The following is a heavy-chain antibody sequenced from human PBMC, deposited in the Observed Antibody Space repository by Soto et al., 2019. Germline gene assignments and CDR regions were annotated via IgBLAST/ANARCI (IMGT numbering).Heavy chain of an antibody. CDR3: AGDRGSGTTGVFDAFDF. Sequence: QVHLVQSGAEVRKPGASVKVSCKASGYTFSSHGITWVRQAPGQGLEWMGWISTHNGNTNYAQKFQGRVTMSPDTFTITAYMELWGLRSDDTAVYYCAGDRGSGTTGVFDAFDFWGQGTLVTVSS. V-gene: IGHV1-18*01. CDR2: ISTHNGNT. CDR1: GYTFSSHG. J-gene: IGHJ3*01. D-gene: IGHD3-10*01.